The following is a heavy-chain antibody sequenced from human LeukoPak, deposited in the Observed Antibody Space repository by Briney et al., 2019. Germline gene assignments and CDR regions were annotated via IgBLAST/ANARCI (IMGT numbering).Heavy chain of an antibody. Sequence: PGGSLRLSCAASGFTFSSYSMNWVRQAPGKGLEWVSYISSSSSTIYYADSVKGRFTISRDNAKNSLYLQMNSLRAEDTAVYYCARGMTDYLSAPDYWGQGTLVTVSS. J-gene: IGHJ4*02. V-gene: IGHV3-48*01. D-gene: IGHD2/OR15-2a*01. CDR2: ISSSSSTI. CDR3: ARGMTDYLSAPDY. CDR1: GFTFSSYS.